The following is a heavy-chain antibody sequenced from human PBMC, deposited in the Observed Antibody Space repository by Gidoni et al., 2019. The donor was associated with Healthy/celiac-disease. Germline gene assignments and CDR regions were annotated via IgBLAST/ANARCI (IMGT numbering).Heavy chain of an antibody. D-gene: IGHD1-26*01. CDR2: IYYSGST. CDR3: ARGEMAEYYFDY. CDR1: VGSLSSGGYY. V-gene: IGHV4-31*03. J-gene: IGHJ4*02. Sequence: HVQLQESGPGLVKPSQTLSLTCTFSVGSLSSGGYYWSWIRQHPGKGLEWIGYIYYSGSTYYNPSLKSRVTISVDTSKNQFSLKLSSVTAADTAVYYCARGEMAEYYFDYWGQGTLVTVSS.